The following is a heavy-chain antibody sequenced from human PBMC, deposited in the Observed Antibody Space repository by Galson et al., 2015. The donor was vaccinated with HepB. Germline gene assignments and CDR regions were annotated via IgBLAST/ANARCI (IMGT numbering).Heavy chain of an antibody. CDR2: IYYSGST. V-gene: IGHV4-59*11. J-gene: IGHJ3*02. Sequence: LTCTVSGDSISSRYWSWIRQPPGKGLEWIGSIYYSGSTNYNPSLKSRVTISVVPSKNTFSLKLSSVTAADTAVYYCARDIHIRDGRWFGYAFDIWGQGTMVTVSS. CDR1: GDSISSRY. CDR3: ARDIHIRDGRWFGYAFDI. D-gene: IGHD2-21*01.